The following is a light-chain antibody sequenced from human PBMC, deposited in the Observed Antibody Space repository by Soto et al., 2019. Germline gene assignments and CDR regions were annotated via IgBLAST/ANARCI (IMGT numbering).Light chain of an antibody. CDR3: QQSYSTPIT. CDR1: QSTGSY. V-gene: IGKV1-39*01. CDR2: AAS. Sequence: DIQMTQSPSSLSASVGDRVTITCRASQSTGSYLYLYQQKPGKAPKLLIYAASTVQSGVPSRFSGTVSGTDFTLSISSLQPEDFATYYWQQSYSTPITFGGGTKVEIK. J-gene: IGKJ4*01.